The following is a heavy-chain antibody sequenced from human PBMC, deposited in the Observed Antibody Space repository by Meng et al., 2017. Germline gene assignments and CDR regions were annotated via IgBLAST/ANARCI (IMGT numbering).Heavy chain of an antibody. CDR2: IYWDDDK. D-gene: IGHD2-21*02. V-gene: IGHV2-5*02. Sequence: QIPLKESGPTLVKPTQTLPLTCTFSGFSLSTSGVGVGWIRQPPGKALEWLALIYWDDDKRYSPSLKSRLTITKDTSKNQVVLTMTNMDPVDTATYYCAHRRGDSREGWFDPWGQGTLVTVSS. CDR3: AHRRGDSREGWFDP. CDR1: GFSLSTSGVG. J-gene: IGHJ5*02.